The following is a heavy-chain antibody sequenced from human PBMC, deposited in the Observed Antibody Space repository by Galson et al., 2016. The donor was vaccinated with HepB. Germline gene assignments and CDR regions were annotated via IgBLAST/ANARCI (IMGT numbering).Heavy chain of an antibody. J-gene: IGHJ4*02. Sequence: SLRLSCAASGFTFSSYGMNWVRQAPGKGLEWVSYISSSSSTIYYADSVKGRFTISRDNAKNSLYLQLNSLRDEDTAVYYCARAGRGGYYDSSGYDYWGQGTLVTVSS. D-gene: IGHD3-22*01. CDR3: ARAGRGGYYDSSGYDY. CDR2: ISSSSSTI. V-gene: IGHV3-48*02. CDR1: GFTFSSYG.